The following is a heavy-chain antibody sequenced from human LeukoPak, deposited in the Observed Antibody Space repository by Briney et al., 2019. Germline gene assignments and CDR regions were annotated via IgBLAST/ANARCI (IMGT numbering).Heavy chain of an antibody. D-gene: IGHD6-19*01. CDR1: GGSISSSSYY. J-gene: IGHJ4*02. Sequence: SETLSLTCTVSGGSISSSSYYWGWIRQPPGKGLEWIGSIYYSGSTYYNPSLKSRVTISVDTSKNQFSLKLSSVTAADTAVYYCAGPRGSGWFYYFDYWGQGTLVTVSS. CDR3: AGPRGSGWFYYFDY. CDR2: IYYSGST. V-gene: IGHV4-39*01.